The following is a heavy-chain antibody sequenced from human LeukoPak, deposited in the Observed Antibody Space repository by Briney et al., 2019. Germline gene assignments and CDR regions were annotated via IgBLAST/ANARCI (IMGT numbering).Heavy chain of an antibody. J-gene: IGHJ4*02. CDR3: ARESVPYSSSWVPSH. Sequence: ASVKVSCKASGYTFTGYYMHWVRQAPGQGLEWMGWINPNSGGTNYAQKFQGRVTMTRDTSISTAYMELSRLRSDDTAVYYCARESVPYSSSWVPSHWGQGTLVTVSS. D-gene: IGHD6-13*01. V-gene: IGHV1-2*02. CDR1: GYTFTGYY. CDR2: INPNSGGT.